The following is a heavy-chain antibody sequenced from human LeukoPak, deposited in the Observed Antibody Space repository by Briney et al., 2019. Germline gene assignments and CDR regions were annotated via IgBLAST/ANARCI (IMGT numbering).Heavy chain of an antibody. CDR1: GYTFTGYY. CDR2: ISAYNGNT. D-gene: IGHD1-26*01. V-gene: IGHV1-18*04. Sequence: GASVKVSCKASGYTFTGYYMHWVRQAPGQGLEWMGWISAYNGNTNYAQKLQGRVTMTTDTSTSTAYMELRSLRSDDTAVYYCARLSGRAPWELLREDYWGQGTLVTVSS. CDR3: ARLSGRAPWELLREDY. J-gene: IGHJ4*02.